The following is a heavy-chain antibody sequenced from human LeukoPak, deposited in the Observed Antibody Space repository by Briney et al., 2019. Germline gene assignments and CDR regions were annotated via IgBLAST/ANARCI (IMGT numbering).Heavy chain of an antibody. Sequence: ASVKVSCKASGYTFTGYYMHWVRQAPGQGLEWMGWISPNSGGTSYAQKFQGRVTMTRDTSISTAYMELSRLRSDDTAVYYCAREDIAARTHDYWGQGTLITVSS. CDR1: GYTFTGYY. CDR2: ISPNSGGT. J-gene: IGHJ4*02. V-gene: IGHV1-2*02. D-gene: IGHD6-6*01. CDR3: AREDIAARTHDY.